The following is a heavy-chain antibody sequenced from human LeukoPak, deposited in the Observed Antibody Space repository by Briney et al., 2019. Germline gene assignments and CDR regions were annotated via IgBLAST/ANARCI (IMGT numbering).Heavy chain of an antibody. Sequence: GASVKASCKASGGTFSSYAISWVRQAPGQGLEWMGGIIPIFGTANYAQKFQGRATITADESTSTAYMELSSLRSEDTAVYYCARGSAIHGTLSQDYWGQGTLVTVSS. D-gene: IGHD2-2*02. CDR3: ARGSAIHGTLSQDY. V-gene: IGHV1-69*13. J-gene: IGHJ4*02. CDR1: GGTFSSYA. CDR2: IIPIFGTA.